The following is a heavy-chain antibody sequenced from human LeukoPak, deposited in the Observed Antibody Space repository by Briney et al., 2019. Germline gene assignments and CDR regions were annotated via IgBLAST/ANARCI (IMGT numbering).Heavy chain of an antibody. Sequence: ASVKVSCKASGYTFTGYYMHWVRQAPGQGLEWMGWINPNSGGTNYAQKFQGRVTMTRDTSISTAYMELSRLRSDDTAAYYCARDRDNWNYDAFDIWGQGTMVTVSS. CDR3: ARDRDNWNYDAFDI. J-gene: IGHJ3*02. D-gene: IGHD1-7*01. CDR2: INPNSGGT. CDR1: GYTFTGYY. V-gene: IGHV1-2*02.